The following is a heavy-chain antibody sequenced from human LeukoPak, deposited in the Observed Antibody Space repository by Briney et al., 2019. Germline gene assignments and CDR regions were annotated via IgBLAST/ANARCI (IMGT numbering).Heavy chain of an antibody. V-gene: IGHV3-30*04. J-gene: IGHJ4*02. CDR2: ISFDGKNK. Sequence: GGSLRLSCAASGFFFRSHALHWVRQAPGQGLEWLAVISFDGKNKFYADSVKGRFTISRDNAKNTLYLQMNSLRAEDTAVYYRAREWGYSNYGVDYWGQGTLVTVSS. D-gene: IGHD4-11*01. CDR3: AREWGYSNYGVDY. CDR1: GFFFRSHA.